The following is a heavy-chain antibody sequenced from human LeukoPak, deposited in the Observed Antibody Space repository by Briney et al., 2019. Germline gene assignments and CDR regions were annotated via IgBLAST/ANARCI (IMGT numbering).Heavy chain of an antibody. D-gene: IGHD2-2*01. CDR1: GFTFSTYN. V-gene: IGHV3-23*01. J-gene: IGHJ3*02. CDR2: ISGSGGST. CDR3: AKGGDIVVVPAAMSIDAFDI. Sequence: PGGSLRLSCVASGFTFSTYNMNWVRQAPGKELEWVSAISGSGGSTYYADSVKGRFTISRDNSKNTLYLQMNSLRAEDTAVYYCAKGGDIVVVPAAMSIDAFDIWGQGTMVTVSS.